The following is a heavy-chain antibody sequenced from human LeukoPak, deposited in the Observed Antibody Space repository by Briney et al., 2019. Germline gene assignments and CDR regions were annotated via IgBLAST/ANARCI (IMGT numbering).Heavy chain of an antibody. Sequence: GGSLRLSCAASGFTFSSYGMHWVRQAPGKGLEWVAFIRYDGSNKYYADSVKGRFTISRDNSKNTLYLQMNSLRAEDTAVYYCAIDLVYSSSWFRHHDAFDIWGQGTMVTVSS. CDR3: AIDLVYSSSWFRHHDAFDI. V-gene: IGHV3-30*02. CDR2: IRYDGSNK. J-gene: IGHJ3*02. D-gene: IGHD6-13*01. CDR1: GFTFSSYG.